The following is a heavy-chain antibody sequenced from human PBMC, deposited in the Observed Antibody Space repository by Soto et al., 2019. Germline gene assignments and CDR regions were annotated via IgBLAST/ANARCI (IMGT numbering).Heavy chain of an antibody. J-gene: IGHJ4*02. Sequence: GESLKISCQVSGYSFTTYWIGWVRQMPGKGLEWMGTLYPGDSDTRYSPSFQGQVTISADKSISTAYLQWSRLKASDTAMYYCARQGNGGEGFDFWGQGTLVTDSS. V-gene: IGHV5-51*01. CDR1: GYSFTTYW. D-gene: IGHD3-10*01. CDR2: LYPGDSDT. CDR3: ARQGNGGEGFDF.